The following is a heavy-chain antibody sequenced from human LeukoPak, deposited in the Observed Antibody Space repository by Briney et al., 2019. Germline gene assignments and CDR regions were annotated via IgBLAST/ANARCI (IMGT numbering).Heavy chain of an antibody. Sequence: ASVKVSCKASGYTFTNYYLHWVRQAPGQGREWMGIIHPSGGSTAYAQKFQGRVTMTRDTSTSTVYMELSSLRSEDTAVYYCARDSTTSSLADPWGQGTLVTVSS. CDR3: ARDSTTSSLADP. V-gene: IGHV1-46*01. J-gene: IGHJ5*02. D-gene: IGHD2-2*01. CDR2: IHPSGGST. CDR1: GYTFTNYY.